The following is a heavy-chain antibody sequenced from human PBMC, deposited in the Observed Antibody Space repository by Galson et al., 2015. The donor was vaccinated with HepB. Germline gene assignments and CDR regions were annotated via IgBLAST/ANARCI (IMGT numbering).Heavy chain of an antibody. Sequence: SLRLSCAASGFTFDDYAMHWVRQAPGKGLEWVSGLSWNGGNIGYADSVKGRFTISRDNAKNSLYLQMNSLRPEDTAFYFCTGGNSGYTYGGLPPGFWGQGTQVTVSS. CDR1: GFTFDDYA. J-gene: IGHJ4*02. CDR3: TGGNSGYTYGGLPPGF. CDR2: LSWNGGNI. V-gene: IGHV3-9*01. D-gene: IGHD5-18*01.